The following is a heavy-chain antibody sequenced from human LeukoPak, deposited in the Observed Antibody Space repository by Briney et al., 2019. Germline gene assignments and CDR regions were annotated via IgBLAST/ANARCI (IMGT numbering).Heavy chain of an antibody. CDR3: ARQCSSTSCYTKGDY. V-gene: IGHV4-31*03. CDR2: IYYSGST. D-gene: IGHD2-2*02. Sequence: SETLSLTCTVSGGSISSGGYYWSWIRQHPGKGLKWVGYIYYSGSTYYNPSLKSRVTISVDTSKNQFSLKLSSVTAADTAVYYCARQCSSTSCYTKGDYWGQGTLVTVSS. CDR1: GGSISSGGYY. J-gene: IGHJ4*02.